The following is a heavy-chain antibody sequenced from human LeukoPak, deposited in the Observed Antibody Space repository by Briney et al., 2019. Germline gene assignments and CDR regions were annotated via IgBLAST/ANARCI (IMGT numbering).Heavy chain of an antibody. V-gene: IGHV3-23*01. Sequence: GGSLTLSCAASGFTFSSYAMSWVRQAPGKGLEWVSAISGSGGSTYYADSVKGRFTISRDNSKNTLYLQMNSLRAEDTAVYYCAKVYGDGVWYYGMDVWGQGTTVTVSS. CDR3: AKVYGDGVWYYGMDV. D-gene: IGHD4-17*01. CDR1: GFTFSSYA. J-gene: IGHJ6*02. CDR2: ISGSGGST.